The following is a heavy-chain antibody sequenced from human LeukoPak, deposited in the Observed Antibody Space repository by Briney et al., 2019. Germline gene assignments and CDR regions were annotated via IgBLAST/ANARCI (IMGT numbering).Heavy chain of an antibody. CDR2: MNPNSGNT. CDR1: GYTFTNYD. D-gene: IGHD6-13*01. V-gene: IGHV1-8*01. J-gene: IGHJ4*02. CDR3: ARDLREGSSSYQIPFDY. Sequence: ASVKVSCKTSGYTFTNYDIIWVRQATGQGLEWMGWMNPNSGNTVHAQKFQGRVTMTADTSTSTAYMELRSLRSDDTAVYYCARDLREGSSSYQIPFDYWGQGTLVTVSS.